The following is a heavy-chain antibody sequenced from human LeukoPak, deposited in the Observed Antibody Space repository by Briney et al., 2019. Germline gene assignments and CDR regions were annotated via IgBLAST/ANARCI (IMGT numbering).Heavy chain of an antibody. V-gene: IGHV1-2*02. J-gene: IGHJ3*02. CDR3: ATRSDYGGNSRAFDI. D-gene: IGHD4-23*01. CDR1: GYTFTGYY. Sequence: ASVKVSCKASGYTFTGYYMHWVRQAPGQGLEWMEWINPNSGGTNYAQKFQGRVTMTRDTSISTAYMELSRLRSDDTAVYYCATRSDYGGNSRAFDIWGQGTMVTVSS. CDR2: INPNSGGT.